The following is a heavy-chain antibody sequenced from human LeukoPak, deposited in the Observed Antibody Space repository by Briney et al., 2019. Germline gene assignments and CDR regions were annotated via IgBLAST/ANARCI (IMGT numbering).Heavy chain of an antibody. D-gene: IGHD2-2*01. J-gene: IGHJ4*02. CDR1: GFTFSDAW. V-gene: IGHV3-15*01. Sequence: PGGSHRLSCAASGFTFSDAWMSWVRQTPGKGLEWVGRIKSKTDGGTTDYAAPVKGRFTISRDDSKNTLYLQMNSLKTEDTAVYYCTAGYCSSTSCLSFDYWGQGTLVTVSS. CDR2: IKSKTDGGTT. CDR3: TAGYCSSTSCLSFDY.